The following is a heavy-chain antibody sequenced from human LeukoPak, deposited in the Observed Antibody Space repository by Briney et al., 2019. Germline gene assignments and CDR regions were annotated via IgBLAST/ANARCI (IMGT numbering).Heavy chain of an antibody. CDR2: ISGSGGST. Sequence: GGSLRLSCAASGLTFSSYAMSWVRQAPGKGLEWVSAISGSGGSTYYADSVKGRFTISRDNSKNTLYLQMNSLRAEDTAVYYCARDRGGWELVNAFDIWGQGTMVTVSS. CDR3: ARDRGGWELVNAFDI. CDR1: GLTFSSYA. J-gene: IGHJ3*02. D-gene: IGHD1-26*01. V-gene: IGHV3-23*01.